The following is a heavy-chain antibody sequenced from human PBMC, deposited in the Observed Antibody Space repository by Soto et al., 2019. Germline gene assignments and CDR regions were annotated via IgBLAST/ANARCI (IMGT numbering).Heavy chain of an antibody. CDR2: IHYTWSS. Sequence: PSETLSLTCTVSGGSISSYYWSWIRQPPGKGLEWIGYIHYTWSSNFHPSLKNRVIISVETSKNQFSLKLSSVTAADTAVYYCARSYPNTIFGVVPSRGLDVWGQGTTVTVSS. V-gene: IGHV4-59*01. J-gene: IGHJ6*02. CDR1: GGSISSYY. CDR3: ARSYPNTIFGVVPSRGLDV. D-gene: IGHD3-3*01.